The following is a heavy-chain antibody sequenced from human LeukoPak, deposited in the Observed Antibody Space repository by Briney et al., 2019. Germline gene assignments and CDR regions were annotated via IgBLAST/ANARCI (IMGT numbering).Heavy chain of an antibody. CDR2: TYYRSKWYY. D-gene: IGHD3-22*01. CDR1: GDSVSSNSAV. J-gene: IGHJ5*01. V-gene: IGHV6-1*01. CDR3: ARGHHYYDTSGYYYSGIDS. Sequence: SQTLSLTCAISGDSVSSNSAVWNWISQSPSRGLEWLGRTYYRSKWYYDYAVSLQSRITFNPDTSKNLVSLQLNSVTPEDTAVYYCARGHHYYDTSGYYYSGIDSWGQGTLVTVSS.